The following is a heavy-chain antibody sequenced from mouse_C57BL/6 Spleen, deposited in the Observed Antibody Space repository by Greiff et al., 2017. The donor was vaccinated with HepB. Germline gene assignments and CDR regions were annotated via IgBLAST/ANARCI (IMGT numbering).Heavy chain of an antibody. V-gene: IGHV1-61*01. Sequence: QVQLKQPGAELVRPGSSVKLSCKASGYTFTSYWMDWVKQRPGQGLEWIGNIYPSDSETHYNQKFKDKATLTVDKSSSTAYMQLSSLTSEDSAVYYCARRGDYDSFAYWGQGTLVTVS. CDR2: IYPSDSET. CDR1: GYTFTSYW. CDR3: ARRGDYDSFAY. D-gene: IGHD2-4*01. J-gene: IGHJ3*01.